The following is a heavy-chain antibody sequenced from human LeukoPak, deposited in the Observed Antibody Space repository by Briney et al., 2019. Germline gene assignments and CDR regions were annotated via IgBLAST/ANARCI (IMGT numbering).Heavy chain of an antibody. V-gene: IGHV4-59*01. Sequence: SETLSLTCTVSGGSISSYYWSWIRQPPGKGLEWIGYIYYSGSTNYNPSLKSRVTISVDTSKNQFSLKLSSVTAADTAVYYCARDRYYYYGMDVWGQGTTVTVSS. J-gene: IGHJ6*02. CDR1: GGSISSYY. CDR3: ARDRYYYYGMDV. CDR2: IYYSGST.